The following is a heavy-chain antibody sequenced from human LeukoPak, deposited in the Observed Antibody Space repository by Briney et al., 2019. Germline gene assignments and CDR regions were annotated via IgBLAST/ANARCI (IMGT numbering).Heavy chain of an antibody. CDR1: GYTFTAYY. J-gene: IGHJ6*03. CDR3: ARAIRARVTSYYMDV. Sequence: ASVKVSCKASGYTFTAYYVHWVRDAPGQGLEWMACINPNTGDTNYAQKFQGRVTMTRNTSISTAYMELSRLRSDDTAVYYCARAIRARVTSYYMDVWGKGTTVTVSS. D-gene: IGHD2-2*02. V-gene: IGHV1-2*02. CDR2: INPNTGDT.